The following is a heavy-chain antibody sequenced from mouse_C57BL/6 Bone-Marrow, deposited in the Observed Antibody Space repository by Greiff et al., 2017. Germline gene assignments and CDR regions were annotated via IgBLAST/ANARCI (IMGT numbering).Heavy chain of an antibody. Sequence: EVHLVESGGDLVKPGGSLKLSCAASGFTFSSYGMSWVRQTPDKRLEWVATISSGGSYTYYPDSVKGRFTISRDNAKNTLYLQMSSLKSEDTAMYYYARPQGYAMDYWGQGTSVTVSS. CDR1: GFTFSSYG. CDR3: ARPQGYAMDY. V-gene: IGHV5-6*01. J-gene: IGHJ4*01. CDR2: ISSGGSYT.